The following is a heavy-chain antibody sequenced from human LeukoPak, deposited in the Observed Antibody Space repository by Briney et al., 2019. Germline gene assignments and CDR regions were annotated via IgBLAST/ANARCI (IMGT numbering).Heavy chain of an antibody. CDR3: ARDKVGRNWFDP. CDR1: GGSISSYY. V-gene: IGHV4-59*01. CDR2: IYYSGST. J-gene: IGHJ5*02. Sequence: PSETLSLTCTVSGGSISSYYWSWIRQPPGKGLEWIGYIYYSGSTNYNPSLKSRVTISVDTSKNQSSLKLSPVTAADTAVYYCARDKVGRNWFDPWGQGTLVTVSS.